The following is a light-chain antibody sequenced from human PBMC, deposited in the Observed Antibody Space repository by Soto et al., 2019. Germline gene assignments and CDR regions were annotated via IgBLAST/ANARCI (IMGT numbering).Light chain of an antibody. CDR3: QQYNNLPLT. CDR1: HRVSSY. J-gene: IGKJ4*01. CDR2: GAS. V-gene: IGKV3-15*01. Sequence: EIVMTQSPATLSVSPGERATLSCRASHRVSSYLAWYQQKPGQAPRLLIYGASTRATGIPARFSGSGSGTEFTLTISSLQSEDFAVYYCQQYNNLPLTFGAGTKVEIK.